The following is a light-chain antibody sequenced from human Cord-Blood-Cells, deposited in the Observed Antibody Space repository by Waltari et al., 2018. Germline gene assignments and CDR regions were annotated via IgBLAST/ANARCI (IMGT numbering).Light chain of an antibody. V-gene: IGKV3-11*01. Sequence: IVLTQSPAILSLSPGERATFSCRASQSVSSYLAWYQQKPGQAPRLLIYDASNRAAGIPAGFSCSGSGTVFSLYNSSLGPEDFAVYYCQQRSNGPRFTFGPGTKVDIK. CDR1: QSVSSY. CDR2: DAS. CDR3: QQRSNGPRFT. J-gene: IGKJ3*01.